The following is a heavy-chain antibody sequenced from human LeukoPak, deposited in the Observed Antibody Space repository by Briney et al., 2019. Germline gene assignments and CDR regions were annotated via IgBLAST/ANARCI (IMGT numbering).Heavy chain of an antibody. CDR2: IWYDGSNK. J-gene: IGHJ4*02. CDR3: ARRYGSGSYYTTEFDY. Sequence: GRSLRLSCAASGFTFSSYGMHWVRQAPGKGLEWVAVIWYDGSNKYYADSVKGRFTISRDNSKNTLYLQMNSLRAEDTAVYYCARRYGSGSYYTTEFDYWGQGTLVTVSS. CDR1: GFTFSSYG. V-gene: IGHV3-33*01. D-gene: IGHD3-10*01.